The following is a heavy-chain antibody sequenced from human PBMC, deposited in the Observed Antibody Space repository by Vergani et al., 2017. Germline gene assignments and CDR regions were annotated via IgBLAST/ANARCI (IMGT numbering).Heavy chain of an antibody. CDR1: GFTFRNYA. Sequence: VQLVESGGGLVKPGGSLRLSCAASGFTFRNYAMTWVRQAPGKGLEWVSIISDNGGTTYYADSVKGRFTISRDNAKNSLFLEMNSLRFEDTAVYFCTKGSVYYHDSAGHGYDPYTGFDLWDQGTLVTVSS. V-gene: IGHV3-23*04. CDR3: TKGSVYYHDSAGHGYDPYTGFDL. J-gene: IGHJ3*01. D-gene: IGHD5-12*01. CDR2: ISDNGGTT.